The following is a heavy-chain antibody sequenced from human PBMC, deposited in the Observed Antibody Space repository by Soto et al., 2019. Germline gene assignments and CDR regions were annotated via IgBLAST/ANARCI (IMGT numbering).Heavy chain of an antibody. Sequence: QVQLQESGPGLVRPSQTLSLTCTVSAGSISTINYYWSWIRQHPEKGLEWIGYISYSGSTFYHPSLKSRVTISLDTSKNQFSLPLTSVSAAYTAVYYWARSAQLDGFDPWGQGTMVTFSS. V-gene: IGHV4-31*03. J-gene: IGHJ3*01. CDR1: AGSISTINYY. D-gene: IGHD6-13*01. CDR2: ISYSGST. CDR3: ARSAQLDGFDP.